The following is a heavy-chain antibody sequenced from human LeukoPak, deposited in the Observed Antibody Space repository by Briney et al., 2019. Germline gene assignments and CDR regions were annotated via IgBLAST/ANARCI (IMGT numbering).Heavy chain of an antibody. Sequence: GASVKVSCKASGYTFTGYYMHWVRQAPGQGLEWMGWINPNSGGTNYAQKFQGRVTMTRDTSISTAYMELSRLRSDDTAVYYCARDMPVRGVIGYMDVWGKGTAVTVYS. CDR2: INPNSGGT. CDR3: ARDMPVRGVIGYMDV. D-gene: IGHD3-10*01. V-gene: IGHV1-2*02. J-gene: IGHJ6*03. CDR1: GYTFTGYY.